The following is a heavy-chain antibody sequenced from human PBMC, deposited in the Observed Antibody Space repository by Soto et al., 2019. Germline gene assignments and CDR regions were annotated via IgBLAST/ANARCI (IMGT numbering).Heavy chain of an antibody. V-gene: IGHV3-30-3*01. J-gene: IGHJ4*02. CDR1: GFTFSSYA. D-gene: IGHD3-22*01. CDR2: ISYDGSNK. Sequence: AGSLRLSCAASGFTFSSYAMHWVRQAPGKGLEWVAVISYDGSNKYYADSVKGRFTISRDNSKNTAYLQMNSLKTEDTAVYYCTSSQNLVVMSSDARDYWGQGTLVTVSS. CDR3: TSSQNLVVMSSDARDY.